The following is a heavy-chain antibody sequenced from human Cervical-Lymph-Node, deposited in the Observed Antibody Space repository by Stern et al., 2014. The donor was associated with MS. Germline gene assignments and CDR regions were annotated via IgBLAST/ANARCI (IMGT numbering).Heavy chain of an antibody. CDR1: GFTFSDHY. V-gene: IGHV3-11*01. Sequence: VQLEESGGGLVKPGGSLRLSCVASGFTFSDHYMSWIRQAPGKGLEWVSYISGSGSFVNYADSVKGRFTISRDNAKDSLYLQMNSLRAEDTAVYYCSREPRLTDYWGQGTLVSVSS. J-gene: IGHJ4*02. CDR2: ISGSGSFV. CDR3: SREPRLTDY. D-gene: IGHD2-21*01.